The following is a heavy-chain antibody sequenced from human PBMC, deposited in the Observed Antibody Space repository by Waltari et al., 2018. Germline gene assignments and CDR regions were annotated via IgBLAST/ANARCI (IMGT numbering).Heavy chain of an antibody. CDR2: VHQSGRS. Sequence: WGGVRQSPGKGLEWVGQVHQSGRSNYNPSLESRVTVSMDTSKNQFSLRVTSVTAADTAIYYCASDRGRGLYLDSWGQGTLVTVSP. CDR3: ASDRGRGLYLDS. J-gene: IGHJ4*02. D-gene: IGHD2-15*01. V-gene: IGHV4-4*02.